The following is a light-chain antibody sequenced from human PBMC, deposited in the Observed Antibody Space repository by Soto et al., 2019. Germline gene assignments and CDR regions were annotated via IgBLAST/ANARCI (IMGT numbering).Light chain of an antibody. Sequence: IQMTQYPSSLSSSVGERVTITCRASQGIDMFLNWFQQKPGKAPKLLIYDASNLETGVPSRFSGSGSGSDFTFTINNLQPEDIATYYCQQYVNLPLTFGQGTRLEIK. CDR1: QGIDMF. V-gene: IGKV1-33*01. CDR2: DAS. CDR3: QQYVNLPLT. J-gene: IGKJ5*01.